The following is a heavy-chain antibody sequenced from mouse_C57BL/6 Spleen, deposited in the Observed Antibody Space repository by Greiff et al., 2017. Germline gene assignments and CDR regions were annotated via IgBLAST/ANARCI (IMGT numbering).Heavy chain of an antibody. CDR3: ARGGYYGSSLYYYAMDY. D-gene: IGHD1-1*01. J-gene: IGHJ4*01. Sequence: VQLQQSGPELVKPGASVKISCKASGYTFTDYYMNWVKQSHGKSLEWIGDINPNNGGTSYNQKFKGKATLTVDKSSSTAYMELRSLTSEDSAVYYCARGGYYGSSLYYYAMDYWGQGTSVTVSS. CDR2: INPNNGGT. V-gene: IGHV1-26*01. CDR1: GYTFTDYY.